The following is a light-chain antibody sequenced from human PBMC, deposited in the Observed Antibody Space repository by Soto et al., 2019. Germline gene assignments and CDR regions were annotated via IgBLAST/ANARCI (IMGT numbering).Light chain of an antibody. CDR3: CLYASRSTFI. CDR1: SSDIGSYNL. Sequence: QSALTQPASVSGSPGQSITISCTGTSSDIGSYNLVSWYQQHPGKAPKLMIYEATKRPSGVSNRFSGSKSGNTAPLTISGVQAEDEADYYCCLYASRSTFIFGGGTKLTVL. V-gene: IGLV2-23*02. J-gene: IGLJ2*01. CDR2: EAT.